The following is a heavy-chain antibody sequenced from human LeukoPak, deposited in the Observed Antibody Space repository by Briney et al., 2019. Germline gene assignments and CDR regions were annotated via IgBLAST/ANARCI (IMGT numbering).Heavy chain of an antibody. CDR2: IYHSGIT. J-gene: IGHJ6*02. CDR3: ARDRSTVDYYGLDV. CDR1: VGSISSGVFY. V-gene: IGHV4-30-4*01. Sequence: SETLSLTCTVSVGSISSGVFYGSWFRHPPEKGLEYIGYIYHSGITFYNPSLRSRVTVSIDTSKIQFSLKLSSVTAADTAVYYCARDRSTVDYYGLDVWGQGTTVIVSS. D-gene: IGHD4-11*01.